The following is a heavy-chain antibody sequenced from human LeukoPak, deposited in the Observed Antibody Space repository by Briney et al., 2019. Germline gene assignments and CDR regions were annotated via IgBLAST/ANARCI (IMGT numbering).Heavy chain of an antibody. J-gene: IGHJ4*02. D-gene: IGHD6-6*01. CDR2: IYYDGTT. V-gene: IGHV4-59*01. CDR3: ARGGASSKFFDA. CDR1: GASISNYY. Sequence: PSETLSLTCSVSGASISNYYWSWIRQPPGKGLEWIAFIYYDGTTNYNPSLKSRATISVDTSKNQYSLNLISVAPADTAVYYCARGGASSKFFDAWGQGILVTVSS.